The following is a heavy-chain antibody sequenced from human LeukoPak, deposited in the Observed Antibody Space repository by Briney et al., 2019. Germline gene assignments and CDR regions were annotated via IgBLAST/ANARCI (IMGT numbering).Heavy chain of an antibody. CDR3: AREVEYSSSWSPGYYYGMDV. V-gene: IGHV1-69*04. J-gene: IGHJ6*02. Sequence: GSSVKVSCKASGGTFSSYAISWVRQAPGQGLEWMGRIIPILGIANYAQKSQGRDTITADKSTSTAYMELSSLRSEDTAVYYCAREVEYSSSWSPGYYYGMDVWGQGTTVTVSS. CDR2: IIPILGIA. CDR1: GGTFSSYA. D-gene: IGHD6-13*01.